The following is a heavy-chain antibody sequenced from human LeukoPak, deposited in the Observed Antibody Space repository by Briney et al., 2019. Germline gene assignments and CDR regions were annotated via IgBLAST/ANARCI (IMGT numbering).Heavy chain of an antibody. D-gene: IGHD3-10*01. J-gene: IGHJ4*02. Sequence: GASVKVSCKASGYTFTGYYMHWVRQAPGQGLEWMGWINPNSGGTNYAQKFQGWVTMTRDTSISTAYMELSRLRSDDTAVYYCARGIAMVRGVIAPLDYWGQGTLVTVSS. V-gene: IGHV1-2*04. CDR2: INPNSGGT. CDR3: ARGIAMVRGVIAPLDY. CDR1: GYTFTGYY.